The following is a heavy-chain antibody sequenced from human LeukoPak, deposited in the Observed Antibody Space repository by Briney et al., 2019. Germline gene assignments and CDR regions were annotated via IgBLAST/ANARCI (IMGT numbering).Heavy chain of an antibody. D-gene: IGHD6-13*01. V-gene: IGHV3-21*01. CDR3: ARDSLLAYSSSWPNWFDP. CDR2: ISSSSSYI. Sequence: GGSLRLSCAASGFTFSSYSMNWVRQAPGKGLEWVSSISSSSSYIYYADSVKGRFTISRDNAKNSLYLQMNSLRAEDTAVYYCARDSLLAYSSSWPNWFDPWGQGTLVTVSS. CDR1: GFTFSSYS. J-gene: IGHJ5*02.